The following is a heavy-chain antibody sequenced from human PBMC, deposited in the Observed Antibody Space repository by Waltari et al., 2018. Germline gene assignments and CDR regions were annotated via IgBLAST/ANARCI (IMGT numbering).Heavy chain of an antibody. CDR2: MNTNSGNT. CDR1: GYSVRRSD. CDR3: ARGSGDLDI. V-gene: IGHV1-8*03. D-gene: IGHD2-21*01. Sequence: QVQLEKSGAEMVKPGAAVRVSCKASGYSVRRSDISWVRQAPGQGLEWMGWMNTNSGNTGYAEKFQGRVTITRNTSINTAYMDLSGLRSEDTAVYYCARGSGDLDIWGQGTMVTVSS. J-gene: IGHJ3*02.